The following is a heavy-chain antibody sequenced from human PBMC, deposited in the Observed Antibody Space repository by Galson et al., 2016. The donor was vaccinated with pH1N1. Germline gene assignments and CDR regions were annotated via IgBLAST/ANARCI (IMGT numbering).Heavy chain of an antibody. J-gene: IGHJ4*02. CDR3: AGYCSGGSCSGSYYYFDT. Sequence: SLRLSCAASGFTFSDYYMSWIRQAPGKGLEWLSYISSSSNTIYYADSVKGRFTISRDNARNSLYLQMNSLRAEDTALYYCAGYCSGGSCSGSYYYFDTWGQGTLVTVSS. D-gene: IGHD2-15*01. CDR2: ISSSSNTI. V-gene: IGHV3-11*01. CDR1: GFTFSDYY.